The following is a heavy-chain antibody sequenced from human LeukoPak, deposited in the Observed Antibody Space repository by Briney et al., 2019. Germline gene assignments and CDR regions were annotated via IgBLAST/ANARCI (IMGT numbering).Heavy chain of an antibody. J-gene: IGHJ5*02. Sequence: GESLKISCKGSGYSFTKFWIGWVRQMPGKGLEWMGIIYPGDSDTRYSPSFQGQVTLLVDTSISTAYLQWSSLRASDTAMYYCARHERYCSSTSCQGGWFDPWGQGTLVTVSS. CDR3: ARHERYCSSTSCQGGWFDP. D-gene: IGHD2-2*01. V-gene: IGHV5-51*01. CDR1: GYSFTKFW. CDR2: IYPGDSDT.